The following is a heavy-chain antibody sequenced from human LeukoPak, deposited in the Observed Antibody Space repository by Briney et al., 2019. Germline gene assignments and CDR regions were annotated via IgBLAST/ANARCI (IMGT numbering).Heavy chain of an antibody. J-gene: IGHJ4*02. D-gene: IGHD3-3*01. CDR3: ARDMTEYYDFWSGYENNFDY. V-gene: IGHV3-21*01. CDR1: GFTFSSYS. Sequence: PGGSLRLSCAASGFTFSSYSMNWVRQAPGRGLEWVSSISSSSSYIYYADSVKGRFTISRDNAKNSLYLQMNSLRAEDTAVCYCARDMTEYYDFWSGYENNFDYWGQGTLVTVSS. CDR2: ISSSSSYI.